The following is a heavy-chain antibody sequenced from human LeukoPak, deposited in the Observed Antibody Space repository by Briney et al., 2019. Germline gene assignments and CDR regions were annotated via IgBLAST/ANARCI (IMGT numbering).Heavy chain of an antibody. CDR3: LTRSLVAVTGNYYMDV. J-gene: IGHJ6*03. D-gene: IGHD6-19*01. Sequence: GSLRLSCAASGFTISDYYMSWIRQAPGKGLEWVSYISSSGSTIYYADSVKGRFTISRDNAKNSLYLQMNSLRAEDTAVYYCLTRSLVAVTGNYYMDVWGKGTTVTVSS. CDR2: ISSSGSTI. CDR1: GFTISDYY. V-gene: IGHV3-11*01.